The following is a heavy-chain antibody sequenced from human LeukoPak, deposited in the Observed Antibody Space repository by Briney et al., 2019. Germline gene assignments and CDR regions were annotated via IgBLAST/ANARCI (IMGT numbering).Heavy chain of an antibody. CDR1: GFTFSSYG. Sequence: GGSLRLSCAASGFTFSSYGMHWVRQAPGKGLEWVAVIWYDGSNKYYADSVKGRFTISRDNSKNTLYLQMNSLRAEDTAVYYCARDPPGYCSSTSCSSPRYYYGMDVWGQGTTVTVSS. J-gene: IGHJ6*02. CDR2: IWYDGSNK. D-gene: IGHD2-2*01. CDR3: ARDPPGYCSSTSCSSPRYYYGMDV. V-gene: IGHV3-33*01.